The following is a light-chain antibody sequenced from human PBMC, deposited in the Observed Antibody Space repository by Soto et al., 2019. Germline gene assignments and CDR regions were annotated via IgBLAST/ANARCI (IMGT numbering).Light chain of an antibody. CDR1: QSVRSN. CDR3: QQYNNWPPIT. J-gene: IGKJ5*01. Sequence: EIVMTQSPAALSVSPGERAAVSCRASQSVRSNLAWYQQKPGQAPRLLIYGASTRATGIPARFSGSGSGTEFTLTISSLQSEDFAVYYCQQYNNWPPITLGQGTRLEIK. CDR2: GAS. V-gene: IGKV3-15*01.